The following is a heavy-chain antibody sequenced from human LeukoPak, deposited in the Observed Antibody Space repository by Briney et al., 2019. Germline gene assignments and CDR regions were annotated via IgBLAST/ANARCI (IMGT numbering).Heavy chain of an antibody. CDR2: IRDSGSST. V-gene: IGHV3-23*01. J-gene: IGHJ6*02. CDR3: AVGMDV. CDR1: GFTFSSYA. Sequence: PGGALRLSCAASGFTFSSYAMSWVRQAPGKGLEWVSAIRDSGSSTHYADSVKGRFTTSRDNSKNTLFLQMNSLRAEDTAVYYCAVGMDVWGQGTTVTVSS.